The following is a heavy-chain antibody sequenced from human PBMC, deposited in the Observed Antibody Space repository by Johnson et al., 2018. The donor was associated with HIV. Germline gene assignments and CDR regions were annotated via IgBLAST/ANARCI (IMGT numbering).Heavy chain of an antibody. CDR2: IRSKAYGGTS. Sequence: VQLVESGGGLVQPGRSLRLSCTASGFTFGDYAMSWVRRAPGKGLEWVGFIRSKAYGGTSEYAASVKGRFTISRDDSKSIAYLQMNSLKTEDTAVYYCTTALIIVVVPADSHAFDIWGQGTMVTVSS. CDR3: TTALIIVVVPADSHAFDI. V-gene: IGHV3-49*04. D-gene: IGHD2-2*01. CDR1: GFTFGDYA. J-gene: IGHJ3*02.